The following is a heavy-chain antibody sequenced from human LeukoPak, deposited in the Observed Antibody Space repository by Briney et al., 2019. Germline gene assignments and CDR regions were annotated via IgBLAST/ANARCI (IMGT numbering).Heavy chain of an antibody. V-gene: IGHV3-7*01. CDR2: IKQDGSEK. Sequence: PGGSLRLSCAASGFTFSSYWMSWVRQAPGKGLEWVANIKQDGSEKYYVDSVKGRFTISRDNAKNSLYLQMNSLRAEDTAVYYCARDMGSVSSGWTDAFDIWGQGTMVTVSS. CDR3: ARDMGSVSSGWTDAFDI. CDR1: GFTFSSYW. J-gene: IGHJ3*02. D-gene: IGHD6-19*01.